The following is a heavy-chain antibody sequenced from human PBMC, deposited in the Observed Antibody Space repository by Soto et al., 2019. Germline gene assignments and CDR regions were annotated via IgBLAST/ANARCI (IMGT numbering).Heavy chain of an antibody. D-gene: IGHD3-3*01. CDR2: ISGSGGST. J-gene: IGHJ4*02. Sequence: GGSLRLSCAASGFTFSSYAMSWVRQAPGKGLEWVSAISGSGGSTYYADSVKGRFTISRDNSKNTLYLQMNSLRAEDTAVYYCANSGITYYDFWSGYYYWGQGTLVTVSS. CDR3: ANSGITYYDFWSGYYY. CDR1: GFTFSSYA. V-gene: IGHV3-23*01.